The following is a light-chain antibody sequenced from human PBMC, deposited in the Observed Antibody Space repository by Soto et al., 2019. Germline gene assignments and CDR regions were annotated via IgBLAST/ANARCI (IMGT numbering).Light chain of an antibody. V-gene: IGLV2-14*01. Sequence: QSVLTQPASVSGSPGQSIIISCTGTGSDVGAYNYVSWYRHHPGKAPKLLIYEVTNRPSGVSDRFSGSKSANTASLTISGLQPEDEADYYCCLYTSFFSFFGGGTKLTVL. CDR2: EVT. J-gene: IGLJ2*01. CDR1: GSDVGAYNY. CDR3: CLYTSFFSF.